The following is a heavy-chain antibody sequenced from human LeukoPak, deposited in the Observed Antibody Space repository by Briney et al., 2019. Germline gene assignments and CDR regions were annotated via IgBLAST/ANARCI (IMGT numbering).Heavy chain of an antibody. D-gene: IGHD2-2*02. CDR2: IIPIFGTA. V-gene: IGHV1-69*13. Sequence: SVKVSCKASGGTFSSYAISWVRQAPGQGLEWMEGIIPIFGTANYAQKFQGRVTITADESTSTAYVELSSLRSEDTAMYYCAREVVVPAAIMGGYYYYGMDVWGQGTTVTVSS. CDR3: AREVVVPAAIMGGYYYYGMDV. J-gene: IGHJ6*02. CDR1: GGTFSSYA.